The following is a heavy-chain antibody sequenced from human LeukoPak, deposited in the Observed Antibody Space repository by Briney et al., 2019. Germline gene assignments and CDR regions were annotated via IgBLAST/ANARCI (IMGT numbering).Heavy chain of an antibody. D-gene: IGHD6-25*01. CDR2: ITDSGSST. V-gene: IGHV3-53*01. CDR3: AKSSTSQRGYYGMDV. J-gene: IGHJ6*02. CDR1: GFTVSSNY. Sequence: GGSLRLSCAASGFTVSSNYLSWVRQAPGKGLEWVSFITDSGSSTYYADSVKGRFAISRDSSKNTLSLQMNSLRVEDTGVYFCAKSSTSQRGYYGMDVWGQGTTVTVSS.